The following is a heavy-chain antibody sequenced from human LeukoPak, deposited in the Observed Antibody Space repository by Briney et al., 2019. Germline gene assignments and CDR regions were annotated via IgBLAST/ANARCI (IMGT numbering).Heavy chain of an antibody. CDR3: ARAQWLGVQDY. V-gene: IGHV4-59*01. Sequence: SETLSLTCTVSGGSISSYYWSWIRQPPGKGLEWIGYIYYSGSTNYNPSLKSRVTISVDTSKNQFSLKLSSVTAADTAVYYCARAQWLGVQDYWGQGTLVTVSS. J-gene: IGHJ4*02. D-gene: IGHD6-19*01. CDR1: GGSISSYY. CDR2: IYYSGST.